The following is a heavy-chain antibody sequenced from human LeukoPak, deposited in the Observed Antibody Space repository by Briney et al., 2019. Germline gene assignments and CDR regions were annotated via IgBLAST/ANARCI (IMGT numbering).Heavy chain of an antibody. CDR1: GYTFTTYG. Sequence: ASVKVSCKASGYTFTTYGLSWVRQAPGQGLEWLGWISTYDDNIKYAQSLQGRPTLTIDTSTSTAYMELRSLRSDDTAVYYCARGGRAHRYFDWLSTYYFDDWGQGTLVTVSS. CDR2: ISTYDDNI. D-gene: IGHD3-9*01. J-gene: IGHJ4*02. CDR3: ARGGRAHRYFDWLSTYYFDD. V-gene: IGHV1-18*01.